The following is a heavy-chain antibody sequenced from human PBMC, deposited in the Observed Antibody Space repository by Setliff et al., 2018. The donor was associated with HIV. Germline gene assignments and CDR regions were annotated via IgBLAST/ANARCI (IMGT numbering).Heavy chain of an antibody. Sequence: KASETLSLTCTVSGGSISSYYLSWIRQPPGKGLEWIGYIYTSGSTNYNPSLKSRVTISVDTSKNQFSLKLSSVTAADTAVYYCARSVTLGYCSGGSCYSGLVGAFDIWGQGTMVT. J-gene: IGHJ3*02. D-gene: IGHD2-15*01. V-gene: IGHV4-4*08. CDR2: IYTSGST. CDR1: GGSISSYY. CDR3: ARSVTLGYCSGGSCYSGLVGAFDI.